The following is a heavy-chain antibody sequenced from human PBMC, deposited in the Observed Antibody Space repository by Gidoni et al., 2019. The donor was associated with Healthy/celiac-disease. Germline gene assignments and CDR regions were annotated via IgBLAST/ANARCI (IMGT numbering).Heavy chain of an antibody. CDR1: GFPFGSQP. V-gene: IGHV3-23*04. D-gene: IGHD2-15*01. Sequence: EVQLVESGGGLVQPGGSLRLSCAASGFPFGSQPMGWVRLAPGKGLEWVSASSGSGGSTYYADPVKGRFTISRDNSKNTLYLQMNSLRAEDTAVYYCAKEWGYGGKRGGFCVDVWGKGTTVTVSS. CDR2: SSGSGGST. CDR3: AKEWGYGGKRGGFCVDV. J-gene: IGHJ6*04.